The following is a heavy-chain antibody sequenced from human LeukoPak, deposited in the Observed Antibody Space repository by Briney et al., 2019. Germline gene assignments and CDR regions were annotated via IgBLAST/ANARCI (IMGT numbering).Heavy chain of an antibody. D-gene: IGHD2-21*01. Sequence: GSLRLSCVASGFTFNTYWMSWVRQAPGKGLEWVANINHDGSGKYYVDSVKGRLTISRDNAKNSLYLQMNSLRGEDTAVYYCASDPFNIAAHDAFNFWGQGTAVTVSS. CDR2: INHDGSGK. J-gene: IGHJ3*01. V-gene: IGHV3-7*01. CDR3: ASDPFNIAAHDAFNF. CDR1: GFTFNTYW.